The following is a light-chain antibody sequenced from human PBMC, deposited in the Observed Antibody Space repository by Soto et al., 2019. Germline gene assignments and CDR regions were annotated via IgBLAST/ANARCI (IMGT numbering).Light chain of an antibody. CDR3: VSYTPSTSDV. J-gene: IGLJ1*01. Sequence: QSVLTQPASVSGSPGQSITISCTGTSSDVGGFIYVSWYQQHPGKAPTLMIYDVNNRPSGVSNRFSGSKSGNTASLTISGLQTADEADYYCVSYTPSTSDVFGSGTKVTVL. CDR2: DVN. CDR1: SSDVGGFIY. V-gene: IGLV2-14*03.